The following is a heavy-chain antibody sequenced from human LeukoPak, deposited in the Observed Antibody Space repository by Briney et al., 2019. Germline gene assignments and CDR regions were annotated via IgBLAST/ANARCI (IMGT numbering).Heavy chain of an antibody. D-gene: IGHD6-19*01. Sequence: TGGSLRLSCAASGFTFRSYSMNWVRQAPGKGLEWVSSISSSSSYIYYADSVKGRFTISRDNAKNSLYLQMNSLRAEDTAVYYCARGLVAVAGGNWFDPWGQGTLVTVSS. CDR3: ARGLVAVAGGNWFDP. CDR1: GFTFRSYS. V-gene: IGHV3-21*01. CDR2: ISSSSSYI. J-gene: IGHJ5*02.